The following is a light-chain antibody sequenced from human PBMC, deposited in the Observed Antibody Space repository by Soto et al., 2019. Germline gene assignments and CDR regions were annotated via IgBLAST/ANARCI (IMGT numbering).Light chain of an antibody. CDR3: QQYSSSYDTSLYN. J-gene: IGKJ2*01. Sequence: EIVLTQSPVTLSFSPGETATLSCSASQSVSSSYLAWYQQKPGQAPRLLVYGSYHRATGIADRFSGSGSGTDFTLTISRLEPEDFAVYYCQQYSSSYDTSLYNFGQGTKVDIK. V-gene: IGKV3-20*01. CDR1: QSVSSSY. CDR2: GSY.